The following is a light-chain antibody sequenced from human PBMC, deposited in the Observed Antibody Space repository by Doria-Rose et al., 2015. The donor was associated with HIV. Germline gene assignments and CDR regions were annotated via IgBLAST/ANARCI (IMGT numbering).Light chain of an antibody. CDR2: DGS. V-gene: IGKV3-20*01. Sequence: EIVLTQSPGTLSLSPGGRATLSCRASQSFSSTYLAWYQQKPGQAPSILIYDGSHSATGIPDKFSGSGSGTDFTLTINRLEPEDFAPYYCHQYGTSWTFGQGTKVEI. J-gene: IGKJ1*01. CDR3: HQYGTSWT. CDR1: QSFSSTY.